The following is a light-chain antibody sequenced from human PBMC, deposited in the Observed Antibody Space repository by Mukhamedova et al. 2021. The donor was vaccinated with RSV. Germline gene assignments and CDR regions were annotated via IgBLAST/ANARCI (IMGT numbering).Light chain of an antibody. CDR1: QSVSSSY. CDR3: QQYGSSPYG. CDR2: GAS. Sequence: GERATLSCRASQSVSSSYLAWYQQKPGQAPRLLIYGASSRATGIPDRFSGSGLGPDSPFTTSSLKPEDFAGFYCQQYGSSPYGFG. J-gene: IGKJ2*03. V-gene: IGKV3-20*01.